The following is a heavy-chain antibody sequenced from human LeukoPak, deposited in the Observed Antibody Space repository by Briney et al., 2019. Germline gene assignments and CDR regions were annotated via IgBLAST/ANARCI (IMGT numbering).Heavy chain of an antibody. CDR1: GYNFITYW. CDR3: ARLPDYVSGKDY. V-gene: IGHV5-51*01. CDR2: INPGDSDT. D-gene: IGHD3-10*01. J-gene: IGHJ4*02. Sequence: GESLKISCEASGYNFITYWIGWVRQMPGKGLEWVAIINPGDSDTRYSLSFQGRATISVDRSINTAYLQWSSLRASGTAIYYCARLPDYVSGKDYWGQGTLVTVSS.